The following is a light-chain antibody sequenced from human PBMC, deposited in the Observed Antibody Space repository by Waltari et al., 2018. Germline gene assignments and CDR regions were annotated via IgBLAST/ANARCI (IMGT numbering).Light chain of an antibody. CDR3: QHPYSALEYT. CDR2: AAS. Sequence: DIQMTQSPSSLSASVGDRVTITCRASQSIARYLNWYQQKSGKAPKVLIYAASSLVSGVPHRFSGSGSGTDFTLTISSLQPEDFATSSCQHPYSALEYTFVPGTKLPIK. J-gene: IGKJ2*01. V-gene: IGKV1-39*01. CDR1: QSIARY.